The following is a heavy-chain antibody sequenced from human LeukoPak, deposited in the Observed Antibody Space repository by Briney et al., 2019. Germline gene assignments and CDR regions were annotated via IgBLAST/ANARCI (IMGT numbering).Heavy chain of an antibody. CDR1: GGTFSSYA. Sequence: SVKVSCKASGGTFSSYAISWVRQAPGQGLEWMGGIIPIFGTANYAQKFQGRVTITTDESASTAYMELSSLRSGDTAVYYCAAGLWFGELLYDYYYYMDVWGKGTAVTVSS. CDR2: IIPIFGTA. D-gene: IGHD3-10*01. V-gene: IGHV1-69*05. CDR3: AAGLWFGELLYDYYYYMDV. J-gene: IGHJ6*03.